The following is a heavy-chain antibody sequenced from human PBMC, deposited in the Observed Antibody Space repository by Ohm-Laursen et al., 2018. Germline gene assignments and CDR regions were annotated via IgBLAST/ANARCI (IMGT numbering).Heavy chain of an antibody. V-gene: IGHV4-4*07. CDR3: ARESYYDSSGYYLLDY. D-gene: IGHD3-22*01. J-gene: IGHJ4*02. Sequence: SETLSLTCTVSGGSISSYYWSWIRQPAGKGLEWIGRIYTSGSTNYNPSLKSRVTMSVDTSKNQFSLKLSSVTAADTAVYYCARESYYDSSGYYLLDYWGQGTLVTVSS. CDR2: IYTSGST. CDR1: GGSISSYY.